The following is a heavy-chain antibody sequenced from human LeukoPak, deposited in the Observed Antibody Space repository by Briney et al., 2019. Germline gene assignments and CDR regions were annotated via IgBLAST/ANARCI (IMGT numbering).Heavy chain of an antibody. J-gene: IGHJ4*02. CDR3: ARDQDTAMVTSYFDY. CDR2: IKQDGSEK. V-gene: IGHV3-7*01. CDR1: GFTFSTYW. Sequence: GGSLRLSCAASGFTFSTYWMGWVRQSPGKGLEWVANIKQDGSEKYYVDSVKGRFIISRDNAKNSLYLQMNSLRAEDTAVYYCARDQDTAMVTSYFDYWGQGTLVTVSS. D-gene: IGHD5-18*01.